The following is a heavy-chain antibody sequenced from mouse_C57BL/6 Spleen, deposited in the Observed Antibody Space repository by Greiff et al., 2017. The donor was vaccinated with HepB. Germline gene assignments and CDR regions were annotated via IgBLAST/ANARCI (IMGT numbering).Heavy chain of an antibody. CDR1: GYTFTSYW. CDR3: APYYGSSTFAY. Sequence: QVQLQQPGAELVKPGASVKVSCKASGYTFTSYWMHWVKQRPGQGLEWIGRIHPSDSDTNYNQKFKGKATLTVDKSSSTAYMQLSSLTSEDSAVYYCAPYYGSSTFAYWGQGTLVTVSA. CDR2: IHPSDSDT. V-gene: IGHV1-74*01. D-gene: IGHD1-1*01. J-gene: IGHJ3*01.